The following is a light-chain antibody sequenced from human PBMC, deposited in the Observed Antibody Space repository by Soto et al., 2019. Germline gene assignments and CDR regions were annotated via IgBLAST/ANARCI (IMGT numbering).Light chain of an antibody. CDR2: AAS. Sequence: DIQMTQSPSSVSASVGDRVTISCQASQGISRSLAWYQQKPGKAPKLLSYAASSLQSGVPTRFSGSGFETDFTLTISSLQHEDFATYYCQQSYSTLGLTFGGGTKVEIK. V-gene: IGKV1-12*01. J-gene: IGKJ4*01. CDR1: QGISRS. CDR3: QQSYSTLGLT.